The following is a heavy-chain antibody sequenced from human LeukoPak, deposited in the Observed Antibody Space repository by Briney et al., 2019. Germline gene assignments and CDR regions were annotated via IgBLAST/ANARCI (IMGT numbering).Heavy chain of an antibody. CDR3: ARDYTRSGSYSPPGY. V-gene: IGHV1-46*01. Sequence: ASVKVSCKASGYTFTSYYMHWVRQAPGQGLEWMGIINPSGGSTSYAQKFQGRVTVTRDTSTSTVYMELSSLRSEDTAVYYYARDYTRSGSYSPPGYWGQGTLVTVSS. D-gene: IGHD1-26*01. CDR1: GYTFTSYY. J-gene: IGHJ4*02. CDR2: INPSGGST.